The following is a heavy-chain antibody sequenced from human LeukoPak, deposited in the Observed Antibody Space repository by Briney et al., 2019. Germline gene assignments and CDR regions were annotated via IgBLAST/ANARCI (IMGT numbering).Heavy chain of an antibody. CDR3: ARGDLVPIVVGATGGFDY. V-gene: IGHV4-34*01. Sequence: SETLSLTCAVYGGSFSGYYWSWIRQPPGKGLEWIGEINHSGSTNYNPSLKGRVTISVDTSKNQFSLKLSSVTAADTAVYYCARGDLVPIVVGATGGFDYWGQGTLVTVSS. D-gene: IGHD1-26*01. CDR2: INHSGST. J-gene: IGHJ4*02. CDR1: GGSFSGYY.